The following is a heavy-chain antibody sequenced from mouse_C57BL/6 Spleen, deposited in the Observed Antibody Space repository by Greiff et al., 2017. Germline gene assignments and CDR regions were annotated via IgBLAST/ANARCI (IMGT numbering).Heavy chain of an antibody. J-gene: IGHJ3*01. CDR1: GYTFTSYW. CDR3: ARGIYYYGSSYSAWFAY. V-gene: IGHV1-69*01. D-gene: IGHD1-1*01. CDR2: IDPSDSYT. Sequence: QVQLQQPGAELVMPGASVKLSCKASGYTFTSYWMHWVKQRPGQGLEWIGEIDPSDSYTNYNQKFKGKSTLTVDKSSSTAYMQLSSLTSEDSAVYYWARGIYYYGSSYSAWFAYWGQGTLVTGSA.